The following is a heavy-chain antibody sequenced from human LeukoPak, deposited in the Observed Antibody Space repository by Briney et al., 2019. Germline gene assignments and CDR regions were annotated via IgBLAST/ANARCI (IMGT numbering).Heavy chain of an antibody. J-gene: IGHJ4*02. CDR1: GFTFRNYW. CDR3: HTKVRLDY. CDR2: IYSGGSA. V-gene: IGHV3-66*01. Sequence: GGSLRLSCAASGFTFRNYWMTWVRQAPGKGLEWVSVIYSGGSAYYADSVKGRFTISRDNSKNTLYLQMNSLRAEDTALYYCHTKVRLDYWGQGTLVTVSS. D-gene: IGHD4-11*01.